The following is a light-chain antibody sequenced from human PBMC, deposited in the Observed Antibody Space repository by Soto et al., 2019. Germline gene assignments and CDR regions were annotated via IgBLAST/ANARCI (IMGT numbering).Light chain of an antibody. J-gene: IGKJ1*01. Sequence: AIPMTPAPSSLSAFVGERVTKSCRASQGIRNDLGWYQQKPGKAPKLLIYAASSLQSGVPSRFSGSGSGTDFTLTISCLQSEDFATYYCQQYNSYTWTFGQGTKVDI. CDR1: QGIRND. V-gene: IGKV1-6*01. CDR2: AAS. CDR3: QQYNSYTWT.